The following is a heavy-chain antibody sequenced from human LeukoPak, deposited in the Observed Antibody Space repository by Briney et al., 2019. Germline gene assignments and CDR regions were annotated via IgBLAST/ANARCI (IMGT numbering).Heavy chain of an antibody. CDR1: GFTFSSYS. Sequence: GGSLRLSCAASGFTFSSYSMNWVRQAPGKGLEWVSSISSSSSYIYYADSVKGRFTISRDNDKNSLYLQMNSMRADDTAVYYCARDGAGIAAHYMDVWGKGTTVTVSS. D-gene: IGHD6-13*01. CDR3: ARDGAGIAAHYMDV. CDR2: ISSSSSYI. J-gene: IGHJ6*03. V-gene: IGHV3-21*01.